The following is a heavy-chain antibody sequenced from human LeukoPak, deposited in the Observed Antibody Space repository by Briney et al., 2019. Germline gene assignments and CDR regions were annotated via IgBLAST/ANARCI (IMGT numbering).Heavy chain of an antibody. CDR1: GYRFTNYW. CDR2: IYPGDSDT. D-gene: IGHD3-3*01. Sequence: GASLKISCKGFGYRFTNYWIGWVRQMPGKGLEWMGIIYPGDSDTRYSPSFQGQVTMSADKSISTAYLQWSSLKASDTAIYYCARQTDDDYSDYWGQGTLVTVSS. CDR3: ARQTDDDYSDY. J-gene: IGHJ4*02. V-gene: IGHV5-51*01.